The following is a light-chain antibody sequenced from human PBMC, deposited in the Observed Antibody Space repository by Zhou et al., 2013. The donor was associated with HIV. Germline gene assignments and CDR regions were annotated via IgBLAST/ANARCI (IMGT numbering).Light chain of an antibody. CDR1: QSVSNS. CDR3: QQFSGSPST. CDR2: DAS. J-gene: IGKJ1*01. V-gene: IGKV3-11*01. Sequence: EIVLTQSPATLSLSPGESATLSCRASQSVSNSLAWYQQKPGQPPRLLIFDASNRATGIPARFSGSGSGTDFTLTISSLEPEDFAVYFCQQFSGSPSTFGQGTKVEIK.